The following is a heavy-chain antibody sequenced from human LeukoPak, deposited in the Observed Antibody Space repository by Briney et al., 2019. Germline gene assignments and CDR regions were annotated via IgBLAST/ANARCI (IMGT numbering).Heavy chain of an antibody. Sequence: SETLSLTCAGDSLSGSSVTWVRQPPGKGLEWIREISQSGNTNYSPSLKSRLTMSIDTSKSQISLNLSSATTADTAVYFCARGILRYDWTDSDVRAFNYYYYMDVWGPGVTVIVSS. V-gene: IGHV4-34*01. CDR3: ARGILRYDWTDSDVRAFNYYYYMDV. CDR2: ISQSGNT. J-gene: IGHJ6*03. D-gene: IGHD1-20*01. CDR1: DSLSGSS.